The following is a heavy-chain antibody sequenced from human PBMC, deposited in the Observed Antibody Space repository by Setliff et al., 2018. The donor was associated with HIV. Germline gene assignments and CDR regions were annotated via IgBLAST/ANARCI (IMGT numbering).Heavy chain of an antibody. CDR3: ARGLDVWGTYRYRNYFDY. D-gene: IGHD3-16*02. V-gene: IGHV4-4*07. J-gene: IGHJ4*02. Sequence: PSETLSLTCTVSGGSITSYYWSWIRQPAGKGLEWIGRVYITGRTHYNPSLKSRVTISVDTSKNQFSLNLRSVTAADTAIYYCARGLDVWGTYRYRNYFDYWGQGTLVTVSS. CDR2: VYITGRT. CDR1: GGSITSYY.